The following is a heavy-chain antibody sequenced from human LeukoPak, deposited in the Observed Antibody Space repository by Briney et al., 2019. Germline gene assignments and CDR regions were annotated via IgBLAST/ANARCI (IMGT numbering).Heavy chain of an antibody. V-gene: IGHV4-39*07. J-gene: IGHJ4*02. Sequence: SETLSLTCTVSGGSISSSSYYWGWIRQPPGKGLEWIGSIYYSGSTYYNPSLKSRVTISVDTSKNQFSLKLSSVTAADTAVYYCARDYRWEPYYFDCWGQGTLVTVSS. D-gene: IGHD1-26*01. CDR1: GGSISSSSYY. CDR3: ARDYRWEPYYFDC. CDR2: IYYSGST.